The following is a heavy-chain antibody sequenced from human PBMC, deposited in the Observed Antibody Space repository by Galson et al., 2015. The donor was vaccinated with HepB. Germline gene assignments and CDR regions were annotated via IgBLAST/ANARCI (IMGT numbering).Heavy chain of an antibody. CDR2: ISGSGGST. V-gene: IGHV3-23*01. Sequence: SLRLSCAASGFTFSSYAMSWVRQAPGKGLEWVSAISGSGGSTYYADSVKGRFTISRDNSKNTLYLQMNSLRAEDTAVYYCAKDLSFVGNFDYWGQGTLVTVSS. CDR3: AKDLSFVGNFDY. J-gene: IGHJ4*02. D-gene: IGHD2-21*01. CDR1: GFTFSSYA.